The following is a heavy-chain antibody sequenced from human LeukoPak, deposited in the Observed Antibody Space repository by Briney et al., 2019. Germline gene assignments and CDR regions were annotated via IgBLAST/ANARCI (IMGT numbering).Heavy chain of an antibody. CDR1: GYTFTGYY. Sequence: ASVKVSCKASGYTFTGYYMHWVRQAPGQGLEWMGWINPNSGGTNYAQKFQGRVTMTRDTSISTAYMELSRLRSDDTAVYYCARDLKLWFGERRDRWFDPWGQGTLVTVSS. J-gene: IGHJ5*02. CDR3: ARDLKLWFGERRDRWFDP. CDR2: INPNSGGT. V-gene: IGHV1-2*02. D-gene: IGHD3-10*01.